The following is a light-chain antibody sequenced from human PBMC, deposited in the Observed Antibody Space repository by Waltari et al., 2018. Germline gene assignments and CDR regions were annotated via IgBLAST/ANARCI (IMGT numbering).Light chain of an antibody. Sequence: QSALTQPASVSGSPGQSITIPCTGSSSYIGGYHYVSGYQQHPGKAPKLMIFDVARWPSGVSNRFSGSKSGNTASLTISGLQAEDEADYYCASYTTTRTVVFGGGTKVTVL. CDR1: SSYIGGYHY. CDR3: ASYTTTRTVV. J-gene: IGLJ2*01. V-gene: IGLV2-14*01. CDR2: DVA.